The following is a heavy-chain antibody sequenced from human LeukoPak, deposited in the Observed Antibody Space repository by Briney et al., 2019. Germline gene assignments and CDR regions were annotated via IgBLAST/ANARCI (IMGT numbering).Heavy chain of an antibody. CDR2: INPNSGGT. D-gene: IGHD2-2*01. V-gene: IGHV1-2*02. Sequence: ASVKVSCKASGYTFTGYYMHWVRQAPGQGLEWMGWINPNSGGTNYAQKFQGRVTMTRDTSISTAYMELSRLRSDDTAVYYCARDQAFVVVPAAMIPYYYYYMDVWGKGTTVTISS. J-gene: IGHJ6*03. CDR3: ARDQAFVVVPAAMIPYYYYYMDV. CDR1: GYTFTGYY.